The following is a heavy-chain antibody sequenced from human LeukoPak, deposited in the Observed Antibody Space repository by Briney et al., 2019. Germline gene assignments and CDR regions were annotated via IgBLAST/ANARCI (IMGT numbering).Heavy chain of an antibody. J-gene: IGHJ6*02. D-gene: IGHD1-1*01. V-gene: IGHV3-9*01. CDR3: AKDLSYHLQPEVYSHYYYGMDV. Sequence: PGRSLRLSCAASGFTFDDYAMHWVRQAPGKGLEWVSGISWNSGSIGYADSVKGRFTISRDNAKNSLYLQMNSLRAEDTALYYCAKDLSYHLQPEVYSHYYYGMDVWGQGTTVTVSS. CDR2: ISWNSGSI. CDR1: GFTFDDYA.